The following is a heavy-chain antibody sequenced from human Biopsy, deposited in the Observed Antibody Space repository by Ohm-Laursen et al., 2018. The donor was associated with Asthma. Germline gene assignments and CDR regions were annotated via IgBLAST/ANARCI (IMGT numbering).Heavy chain of an antibody. V-gene: IGHV3-23*01. J-gene: IGHJ4*02. CDR2: VSGSGGNT. Sequence: SLRLSCAASGFTFSSYAMNWVRQAPGKGLEWVSTVSGSGGNTYYADSVKGRFTISRDNSKNTLHLQMNSLRAEDTAVYYCAKGGGDIVVVISATTLDYWGQGALVTVSS. CDR3: AKGGGDIVVVISATTLDY. D-gene: IGHD2-15*01. CDR1: GFTFSSYA.